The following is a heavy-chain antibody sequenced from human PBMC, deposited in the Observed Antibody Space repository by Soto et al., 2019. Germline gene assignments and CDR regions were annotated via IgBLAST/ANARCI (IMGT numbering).Heavy chain of an antibody. CDR1: GFTFSNYA. CDR2: ISGSGDST. Sequence: EVQLLESGGGLVQPGGSLRLSCAASGFTFSNYAMNWVRQAPVKGLEWVSVISGSGDSTYHADSVKGRFTTSRDNSTNTLDLQLNSLRAEDTAVYYCARRGSGSYYDYWGQGTLVTVSS. V-gene: IGHV3-23*01. CDR3: ARRGSGSYYDY. J-gene: IGHJ4*02. D-gene: IGHD1-26*01.